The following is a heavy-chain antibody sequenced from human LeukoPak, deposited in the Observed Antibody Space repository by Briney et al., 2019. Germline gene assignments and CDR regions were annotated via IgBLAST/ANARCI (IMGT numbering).Heavy chain of an antibody. J-gene: IGHJ4*02. Sequence: PGGSLRLSCAASGFAFSSYAMSRVRQALGKGLEWVSGVSGSGDNTYYADSVKGRFTISRDNSKNTLYVQVNSLGTEDTAAYYCAKGGYYDSSGSFYFDYWGQGTLVTVSS. CDR2: VSGSGDNT. CDR3: AKGGYYDSSGSFYFDY. V-gene: IGHV3-23*01. D-gene: IGHD3-22*01. CDR1: GFAFSSYA.